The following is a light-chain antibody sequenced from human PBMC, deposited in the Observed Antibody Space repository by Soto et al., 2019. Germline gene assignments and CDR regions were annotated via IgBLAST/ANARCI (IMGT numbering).Light chain of an antibody. CDR2: GNS. CDR3: YSYTSSTTPL. J-gene: IGLJ2*01. Sequence: QSVLTQPPSVSGAPGQRVTISCTGSSSSIGAGYDVHWYQQRPGTAPKLLIFGNSNRPSGVPDRFSGSKSGTSASLTITGLQAEDEGDYYCYSYTSSTTPLFGGGTKLTVL. V-gene: IGLV1-40*01. CDR1: SSSIGAGYD.